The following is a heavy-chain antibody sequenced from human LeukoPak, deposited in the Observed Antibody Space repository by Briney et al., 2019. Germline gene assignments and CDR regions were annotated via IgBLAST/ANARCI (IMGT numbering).Heavy chain of an antibody. Sequence: GGSLRLSCAASGFTFSSYSMNWVRQAPGKGREWVSSISSSSSYIYYADSVKGRFTISRDNAENSLYLQMNSLRAEDTAVYYCARDGYYYDSSGPTPHDAFDIWGQGTMVTVSS. CDR2: ISSSSSYI. D-gene: IGHD3-22*01. CDR3: ARDGYYYDSSGPTPHDAFDI. CDR1: GFTFSSYS. V-gene: IGHV3-21*01. J-gene: IGHJ3*02.